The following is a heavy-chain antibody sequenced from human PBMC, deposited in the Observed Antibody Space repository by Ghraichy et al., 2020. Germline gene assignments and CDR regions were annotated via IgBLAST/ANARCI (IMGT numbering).Heavy chain of an antibody. Sequence: GGSLRLSCEASGFTFRTYGMSWVRQAPGKGLEWVSSISGSGGITYYADSVKGRFTTSRDNFKETLYLQMHSLRADDTAIYYCVKENGDYIFSAFDIWGQGTVVTVSS. CDR1: GFTFRTYG. J-gene: IGHJ3*02. D-gene: IGHD4-17*01. CDR2: ISGSGGIT. V-gene: IGHV3-23*01. CDR3: VKENGDYIFSAFDI.